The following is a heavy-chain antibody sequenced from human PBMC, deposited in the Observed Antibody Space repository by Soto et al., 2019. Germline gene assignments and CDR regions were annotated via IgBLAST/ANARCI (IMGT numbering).Heavy chain of an antibody. D-gene: IGHD2-2*01. CDR1: GGSISGYY. CDR3: ARDSAVGSSKRGFEY. CDR2: ISNTGNT. J-gene: IGHJ4*02. V-gene: IGHV4-59*01. Sequence: VQLQESGPRLVRPSETLSLSCTASGGSISGYYWNWIRQPPGRGLEWIGYISNTGNTNYNPSLKSRVSISVDTSKNQVSLNLRAVTAVDTALYYCARDSAVGSSKRGFEYWGQGTLVTVSS.